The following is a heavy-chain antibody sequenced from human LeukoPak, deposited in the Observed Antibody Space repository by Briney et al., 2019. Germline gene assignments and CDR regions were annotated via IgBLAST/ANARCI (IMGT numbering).Heavy chain of an antibody. J-gene: IGHJ4*02. V-gene: IGHV4-4*07. CDR3: AREGKLTGYFGGLGFNY. CDR2: IYTSGST. Sequence: SETLSLTCTVSGGSISSYYWSWIRQPAGKGLEWIGRIYTSGSTNYNPSLKSRVTMSVDTSKNQFSLNLTSVTAADTAVYYCAREGKLTGYFGGLGFNYWGQGILVTVSS. D-gene: IGHD6-19*01. CDR1: GGSISSYY.